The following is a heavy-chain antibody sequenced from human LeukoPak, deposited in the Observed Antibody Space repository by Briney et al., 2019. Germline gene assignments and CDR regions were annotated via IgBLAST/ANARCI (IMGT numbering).Heavy chain of an antibody. D-gene: IGHD2-15*01. CDR3: ARQGIVVVVAADFDY. CDR2: IYHSGST. V-gene: IGHV4-30-2*01. Sequence: SQTLSLTCALSGGSISSGGYSCSWIRHPPGKGLEWIGYIYHSGSTYHNPSLKSRVTISVDRSKNQFSLKLTSVTAADTAVYYCARQGIVVVVAADFDYWGQGTLVTVSS. CDR1: GGSISSGGYS. J-gene: IGHJ4*02.